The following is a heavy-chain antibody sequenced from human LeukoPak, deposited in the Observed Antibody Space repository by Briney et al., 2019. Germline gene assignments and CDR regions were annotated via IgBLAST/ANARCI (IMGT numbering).Heavy chain of an antibody. CDR2: IESDGTST. V-gene: IGHV3-74*01. CDR3: ARVSVCPHCHFDY. Sequence: GGSLRLSCAASGFTFTTSWMHCFRQAPGKGLVCVSRIESDGTSTTYPDSVNGRFTIHRDNAMNTLYLQMNSLGADDTAVYYCARVSVCPHCHFDYWGHGTLVTVA. D-gene: IGHD5/OR15-5a*01. J-gene: IGHJ4*01. CDR1: GFTFTTSW.